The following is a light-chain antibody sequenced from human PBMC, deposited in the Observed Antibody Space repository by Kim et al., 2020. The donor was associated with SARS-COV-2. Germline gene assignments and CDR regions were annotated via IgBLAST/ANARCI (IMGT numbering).Light chain of an antibody. CDR3: TSYAGSDNPVV. Sequence: QSVTISCPALNRDLSSCKFVSWSQKHPGHAPKLIIYEVTQRPSGVPDRFSGSKSGNTASLPVSGLQPEDEAYYYCTSYAGSDNPVVFGGGTQLTVL. CDR2: EVT. J-gene: IGLJ2*01. CDR1: NRDLSSCKF. V-gene: IGLV2-8*01.